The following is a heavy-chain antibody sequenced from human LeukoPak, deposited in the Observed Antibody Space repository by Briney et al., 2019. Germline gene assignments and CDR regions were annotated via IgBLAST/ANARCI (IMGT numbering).Heavy chain of an antibody. CDR1: GFTFSSYW. J-gene: IGHJ5*02. CDR3: ARDRRTMGGNNWFDP. D-gene: IGHD6-25*01. CDR2: IKQDGSEK. V-gene: IGHV3-7*01. Sequence: GGSLRLSCAASGFTFSSYWMSWVRQAPGKGLEWVANIKQDGSEKYYVDSVKGRFTISRDNAKNSLYLQMNSLRAEDTAVYYCARDRRTMGGNNWFDPWGQGTLVTVSS.